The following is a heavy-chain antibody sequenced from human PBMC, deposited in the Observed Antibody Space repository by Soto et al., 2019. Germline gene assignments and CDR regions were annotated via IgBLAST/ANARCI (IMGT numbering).Heavy chain of an antibody. V-gene: IGHV4-39*01. Sequence: PSETLSLTCTVSGGSISSSSYYWGWIRQPPGKGLEWIGSIYYSGSTYHNPSLKSRVTISVDTSKNQFSLKLSSVTAADTAVYYCARPGIAARSAHYYYGMDVWGQGTTVTVAS. J-gene: IGHJ6*02. CDR2: IYYSGST. CDR1: GGSISSSSYY. D-gene: IGHD6-6*01. CDR3: ARPGIAARSAHYYYGMDV.